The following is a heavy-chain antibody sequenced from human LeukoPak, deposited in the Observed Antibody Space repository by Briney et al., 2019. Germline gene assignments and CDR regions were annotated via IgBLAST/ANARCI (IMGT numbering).Heavy chain of an antibody. J-gene: IGHJ6*02. CDR3: ARGNNWNDYYYGMDV. V-gene: IGHV1-69*04. CDR1: GGTFSSYA. Sequence: ASVKVSGKASGGTFSSYAISWVRQAPGQGLEWMGRIIPILGIANYAQKFQGRVTITADKSTSTAYMELSSLRSEDTAVHYCARGNNWNDYYYGMDVWGQGTTVTVSS. CDR2: IIPILGIA. D-gene: IGHD1-20*01.